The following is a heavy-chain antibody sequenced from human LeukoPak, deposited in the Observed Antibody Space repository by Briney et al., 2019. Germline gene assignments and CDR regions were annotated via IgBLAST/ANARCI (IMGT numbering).Heavy chain of an antibody. Sequence: SETLSLTCTVSGGSISSYYWSWIRQPAGKGLEWIGRIYTSGSTNYNPSLKSRVTMSVDTSKNQFSLKLSSVTAADTAVYYCARDYLIPYSSGWYWFDPWGQGSPVTVCS. J-gene: IGHJ5*02. CDR1: GGSISSYY. D-gene: IGHD6-19*01. CDR3: ARDYLIPYSSGWYWFDP. CDR2: IYTSGST. V-gene: IGHV4-4*07.